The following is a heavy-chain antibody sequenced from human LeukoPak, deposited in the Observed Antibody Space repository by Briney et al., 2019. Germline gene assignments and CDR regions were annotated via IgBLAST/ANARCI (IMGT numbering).Heavy chain of an antibody. J-gene: IGHJ5*02. V-gene: IGHV3-23*01. D-gene: IGHD1-26*01. CDR3: AKSVWGANPSFDP. Sequence: GGSLRLSCAASGFTFSSSGMSWVRQAPGKGLEWVSAITGSGGSTYSADSVKGRFTISRDNSKNTLYLQMNSLRAEDTAVYYCAKSVWGANPSFDPWGQGTLVTVSS. CDR2: ITGSGGST. CDR1: GFTFSSSG.